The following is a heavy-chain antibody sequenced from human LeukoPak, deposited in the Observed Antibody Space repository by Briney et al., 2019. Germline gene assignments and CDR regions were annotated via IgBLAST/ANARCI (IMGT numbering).Heavy chain of an antibody. J-gene: IGHJ4*02. CDR2: ISGYSGNT. CDR3: ARGYSSGRDYYFDY. V-gene: IGHV1-18*01. CDR1: GYTFTTYS. Sequence: GASVKVSCKASGYTFTTYSVNWMRQAPGQGLEWMGWISGYSGNTNYAQKLQGRVTMTTDTSTSTAYMELRSLRSDDTAIYYCARGYSSGRDYYFDYWGQGTLVTVSS. D-gene: IGHD6-19*01.